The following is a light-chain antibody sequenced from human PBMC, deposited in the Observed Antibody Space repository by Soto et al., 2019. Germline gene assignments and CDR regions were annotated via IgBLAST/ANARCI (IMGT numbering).Light chain of an antibody. CDR1: SSDFGGYNY. V-gene: IGLV2-14*01. Sequence: HSALTQPASVFGSPGQSVTISRTRNSSDFGGYNYVSWYQQHPGKAPKLMIYDVSNRPSGVSNRFSGSKSGNTASLTISGLQAEDEADYYCSSYTSSSTLYVFGTGTKVTVL. CDR2: DVS. J-gene: IGLJ1*01. CDR3: SSYTSSSTLYV.